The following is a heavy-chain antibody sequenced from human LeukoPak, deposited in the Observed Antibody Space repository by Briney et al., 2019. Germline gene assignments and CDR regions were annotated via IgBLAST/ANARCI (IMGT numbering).Heavy chain of an antibody. J-gene: IGHJ1*01. D-gene: IGHD6-13*01. Sequence: PGGSLRLSCEVFGFTFSGYWMNWVRQAPGKGLVWVSRINSDGSSATYAGSVKGRFTTSRDNAKKMLFLQMNSLRAEDTAVYYCTRDFYSSSWDWGQGTLVTVSS. CDR3: TRDFYSSSWD. CDR1: GFTFSGYW. CDR2: INSDGSSA. V-gene: IGHV3-74*03.